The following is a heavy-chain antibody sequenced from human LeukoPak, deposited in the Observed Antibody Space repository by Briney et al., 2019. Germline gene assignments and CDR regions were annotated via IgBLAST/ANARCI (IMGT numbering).Heavy chain of an antibody. J-gene: IGHJ6*02. V-gene: IGHV1-18*01. D-gene: IGHD3-9*01. CDR3: ARDWSRPLRYFDWEWYYGMDV. Sequence: ASVKVSSKASGYTFTSYDISWVRQAPGQGLEWMGWISAYNGNTNYAQKLQGRVTMTTDTSTSTAYMELRSLRSDDTAVYYCARDWSRPLRYFDWEWYYGMDVWGQGTTVTVSS. CDR1: GYTFTSYD. CDR2: ISAYNGNT.